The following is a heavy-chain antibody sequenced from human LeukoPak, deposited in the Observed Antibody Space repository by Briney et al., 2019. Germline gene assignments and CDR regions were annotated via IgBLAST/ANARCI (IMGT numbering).Heavy chain of an antibody. CDR1: GFTFSSYW. J-gene: IGHJ4*02. CDR3: ASYPSTATGFNFDY. D-gene: IGHD1-14*01. CDR2: IKQDGSEK. V-gene: IGHV3-7*01. Sequence: GGSLRLSCAASGFTFSSYWMSWVRQAPGKGLEWVANIKQDGSEKYYVDSVKGRFTISRDNAKNSLYLQMNSLRAEDTAVYYCASYPSTATGFNFDYWGQGTLVTVSS.